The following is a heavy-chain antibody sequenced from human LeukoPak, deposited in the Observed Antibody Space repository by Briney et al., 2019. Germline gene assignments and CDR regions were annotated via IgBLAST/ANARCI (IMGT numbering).Heavy chain of an antibody. CDR1: GFTFSNSG. V-gene: IGHV3-30*18. CDR3: AKAYYDILTGLIDY. J-gene: IGHJ4*02. CDR2: ISYDGSNK. D-gene: IGHD3-9*01. Sequence: GRSLRLSCAASGFTFSNSGMHWVRQAPGKGLEWVAVISYDGSNKYYADSVKGRFTISRDNSKNTLYLQMNSLRAEDTAVYSCAKAYYDILTGLIDYWGQGTLVTVSS.